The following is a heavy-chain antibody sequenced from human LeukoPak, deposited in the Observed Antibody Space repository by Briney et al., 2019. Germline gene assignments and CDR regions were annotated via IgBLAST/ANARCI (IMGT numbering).Heavy chain of an antibody. J-gene: IGHJ2*01. CDR3: ARDVAGIAAAGAPPPEDWYFDL. CDR2: ISSSSSYI. D-gene: IGHD6-13*01. Sequence: GGSLRLSCAASGFTFSSYSMNWVRQAPGKGLEWVSSISSSSSYIYYADSVRGRFTISRDNAKNSLYLQMNSLRAEDTAVYYCARDVAGIAAAGAPPPEDWYFDLWGRGTLVTVSS. V-gene: IGHV3-21*01. CDR1: GFTFSSYS.